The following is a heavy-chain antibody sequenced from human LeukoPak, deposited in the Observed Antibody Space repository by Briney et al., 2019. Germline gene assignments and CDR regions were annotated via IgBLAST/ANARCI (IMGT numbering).Heavy chain of an antibody. J-gene: IGHJ4*02. CDR1: GGSISSYY. Sequence: PSETLSLTCTVSGGSISSYYWSWIRQPPGRGLEWIGYIYYSGSTNYNPSLKSRVTISVDTSKNQFSLKLSSVTAADTAVYYCAVGERWLQFGYWGQGTLVTVSS. V-gene: IGHV4-59*08. CDR3: AVGERWLQFGY. CDR2: IYYSGST. D-gene: IGHD5-24*01.